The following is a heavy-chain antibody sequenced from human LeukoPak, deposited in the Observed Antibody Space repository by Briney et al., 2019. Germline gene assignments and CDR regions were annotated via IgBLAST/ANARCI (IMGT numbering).Heavy chain of an antibody. J-gene: IGHJ2*01. CDR2: IYYSGST. CDR1: GGSISSSSYY. V-gene: IGHV4-39*01. D-gene: IGHD4-23*01. Sequence: KPSETLSLTCTVSGGSISSSSYYWGWIRQPPGKGLEWIGSIYYSGSTYYNPSLKSRVTISVDTSKNQFSLKLGSVTAADTAVYYCARQTLPNSHWYFDLWGRGTLVTVSS. CDR3: ARQTLPNSHWYFDL.